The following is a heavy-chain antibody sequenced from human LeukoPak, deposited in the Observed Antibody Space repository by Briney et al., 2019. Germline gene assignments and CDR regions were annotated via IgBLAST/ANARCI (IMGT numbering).Heavy chain of an antibody. V-gene: IGHV4-39*01. Sequence: SETLSLTCIVSGVSISSSYYYWGWIRQPPGKGLEWIGSIYYSGSTYYNSSLKSRVTISIDTSKNQISLRLSSVTAADTAIYYCARGNSDRFPPYMDYWGQGILVIVSS. CDR2: IYYSGST. CDR3: ARGNSDRFPPYMDY. J-gene: IGHJ4*02. D-gene: IGHD4-23*01. CDR1: GVSISSSYYY.